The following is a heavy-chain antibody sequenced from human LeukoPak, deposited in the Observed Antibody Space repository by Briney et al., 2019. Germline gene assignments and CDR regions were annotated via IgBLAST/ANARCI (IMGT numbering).Heavy chain of an antibody. V-gene: IGHV4-59*01. J-gene: IGHJ5*02. D-gene: IGHD6-13*01. CDR2: IYYSGST. CDR1: GGSISSYY. Sequence: SETLSLTCTVSGGSISSYYWSWIRQPPGKGLEWIGYIYYSGSTNYNPSLKSRVTISVDPSKNQFSLKLSSVTAADTAVYYCARALAAGGGEGWIDPWGQGTLVTVSS. CDR3: ARALAAGGGEGWIDP.